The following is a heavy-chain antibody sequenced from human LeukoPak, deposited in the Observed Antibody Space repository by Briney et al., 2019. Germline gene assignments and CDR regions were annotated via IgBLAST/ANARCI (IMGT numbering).Heavy chain of an antibody. Sequence: GGSLRLSCAASGFTFSSYEMNWVRQAPGKGLEWVSYITSGGGSIYYGDSVKGRFTISRDNAKNSLYLQMNSLRAEDTAVYYCAKEGGYWGQGTLVTVSS. CDR1: GFTFSSYE. CDR3: AKEGGY. J-gene: IGHJ4*02. V-gene: IGHV3-48*03. CDR2: ITSGGGSI.